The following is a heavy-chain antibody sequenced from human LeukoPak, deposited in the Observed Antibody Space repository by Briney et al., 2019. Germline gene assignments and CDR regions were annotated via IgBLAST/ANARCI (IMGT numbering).Heavy chain of an antibody. J-gene: IGHJ4*02. CDR1: GFTFDDYG. CDR2: INWNGSGA. D-gene: IGHD3-10*01. Sequence: PGGSLRLSCAASGFTFDDYGMSWVRQVPGKGLEWVSGINWNGSGAGYADSVKGRFTISRDNAKNSLYLQMNSLRAEDTAVYYCASQSFGELAYWGQGTLVTVSS. V-gene: IGHV3-20*04. CDR3: ASQSFGELAY.